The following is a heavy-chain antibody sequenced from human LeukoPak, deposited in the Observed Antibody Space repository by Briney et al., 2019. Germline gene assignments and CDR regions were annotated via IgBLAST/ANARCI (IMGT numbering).Heavy chain of an antibody. CDR1: GITLSNYG. D-gene: IGHD3-16*01. CDR2: ISGSGGST. V-gene: IGHV3-23*01. J-gene: IGHJ4*02. Sequence: GGSLRLSCAVSGITLSNYGMSWVRQAPGKGLEWVAGISGSGGSTNYADSVKGRFTISRDNRKNTLYLQMNSLRVEDTAVYFCAKRGVVIRVMLVGFHKEAYFFDSWGQEALVTVSS. CDR3: AKRGVVIRVMLVGFHKEAYFFDS.